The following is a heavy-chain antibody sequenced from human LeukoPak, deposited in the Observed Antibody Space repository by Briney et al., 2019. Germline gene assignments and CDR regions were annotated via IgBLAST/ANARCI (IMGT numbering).Heavy chain of an antibody. V-gene: IGHV4-59*01. J-gene: IGHJ2*01. CDR2: IYYSGST. D-gene: IGHD2-15*01. CDR3: ASGYCSGGSCYSGGWYFDL. Sequence: SETLSLTCTVSGGSISSYYWSWIRQPPGKGLEWIGYIYYSGSTNYNPSLKSRVTISVDTSKNQFSPKLSSVTAADTAVYYCASGYCSGGSCYSGGWYFDLWGRGTLVTVSS. CDR1: GGSISSYY.